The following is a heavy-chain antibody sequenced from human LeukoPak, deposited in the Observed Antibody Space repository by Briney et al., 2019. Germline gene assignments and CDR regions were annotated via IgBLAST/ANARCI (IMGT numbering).Heavy chain of an antibody. CDR2: ISGSGGST. J-gene: IGHJ4*02. V-gene: IGHV3-23*01. CDR1: GFTFSSYA. D-gene: IGHD3-10*01. Sequence: GGSLRLSCAASGFTFSSYAMSWVRQAPGKGLEWVSAISGSGGSTYYADSVKGRFTISRDNSKNTLYLQMNSLRAEDTAVYYCARLEAYGSGSYYFDYWGQGTLVTVSS. CDR3: ARLEAYGSGSYYFDY.